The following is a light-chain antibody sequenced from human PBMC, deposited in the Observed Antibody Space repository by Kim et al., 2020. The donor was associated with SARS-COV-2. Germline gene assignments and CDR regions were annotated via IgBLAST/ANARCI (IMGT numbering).Light chain of an antibody. V-gene: IGKV3-11*01. CDR2: DAS. Sequence: PGERATLSCRASQSIGDWIAWYQQKSGQPPRLLIYDASNRATGIPARFSGSGSGTDFTLTISSLEPEDFAVYYCQQRRTWPLTFGGGTKVDI. CDR1: QSIGDW. CDR3: QQRRTWPLT. J-gene: IGKJ4*01.